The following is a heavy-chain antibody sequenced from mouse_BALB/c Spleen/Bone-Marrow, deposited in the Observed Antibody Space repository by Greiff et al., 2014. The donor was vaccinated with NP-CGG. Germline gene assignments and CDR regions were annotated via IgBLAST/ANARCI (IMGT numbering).Heavy chain of an antibody. CDR3: ASYYYGSSTFAY. D-gene: IGHD1-1*01. CDR1: GFNIKDTY. J-gene: IGHJ3*01. Sequence: VHLKESGAELVKPGASVKLSCTASGFNIKDTYMHWVKQRPEQGLEWIGRIDPANGNTKYDPKFQGKATITADTSSNTAYLQLSSLTPEDTAVYYCASYYYGSSTFAYWGQGTLVTVSA. CDR2: IDPANGNT. V-gene: IGHV14-3*02.